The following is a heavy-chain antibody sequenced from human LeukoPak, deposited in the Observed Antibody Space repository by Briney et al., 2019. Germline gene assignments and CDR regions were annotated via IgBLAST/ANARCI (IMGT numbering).Heavy chain of an antibody. D-gene: IGHD4-23*01. V-gene: IGHV4-34*01. CDR2: INHSGST. J-gene: IGHJ4*02. CDR3: ARRMTTVVRGGRYFDY. CDR1: GGSFSGYY. Sequence: SETLSLTCAVYGGSFSGYYWSWIRQPPGKGLEWIGEINHSGSTNYNPSLKSRVTISVDTSKNQFSLKLSSVTAADTAVYYCARRMTTVVRGGRYFDYWGQGTLVTVSS.